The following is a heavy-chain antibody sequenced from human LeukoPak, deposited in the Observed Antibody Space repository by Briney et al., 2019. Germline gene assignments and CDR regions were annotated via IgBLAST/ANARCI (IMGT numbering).Heavy chain of an antibody. Sequence: GGSLRLSCAASGFTFSSYAMHWVRQAPGKGLEWVAVISYDGSNKYYADSVKGRFTISRDNSKNTLYLQMNSLRAEDTAVYYCASALTDAFDIWGQGTMVTVSS. CDR2: ISYDGSNK. D-gene: IGHD3-9*01. CDR1: GFTFSSYA. J-gene: IGHJ3*02. V-gene: IGHV3-30-3*01. CDR3: ASALTDAFDI.